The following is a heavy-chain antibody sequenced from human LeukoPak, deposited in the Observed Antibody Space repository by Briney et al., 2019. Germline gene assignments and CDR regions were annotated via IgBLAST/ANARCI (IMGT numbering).Heavy chain of an antibody. CDR1: GYSFTDYY. Sequence: RASVKVSCKASGYSFTDYYIHWVRQAPGRGLEWMGWINPNTDVTNYQQNFQDRVTMTRHTSISTAYMELRRLRSDDTAVYYCARGRLGDTSMLLDYWGQGILVTVSS. CDR3: ARGRLGDTSMLLDY. CDR2: INPNTDVT. J-gene: IGHJ4*02. D-gene: IGHD5-18*01. V-gene: IGHV1-2*02.